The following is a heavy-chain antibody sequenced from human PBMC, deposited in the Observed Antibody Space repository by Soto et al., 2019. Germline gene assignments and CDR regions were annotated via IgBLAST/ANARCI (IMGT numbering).Heavy chain of an antibody. D-gene: IGHD3-10*01. CDR3: ARRRGITMVRGVMPARMDV. CDR2: IIPIFGTA. V-gene: IGHV1-69*01. CDR1: GGTFSSYA. Sequence: QVQLVQSGAEVKKPGSSVKVSCKASGGTFSSYAISWVRQAPGQGLEWMGGIIPIFGTANYAQKFQGRVTITADESTSYAYMELSSLRSEDTAVYYCARRRGITMVRGVMPARMDVLGQGTTVTGSS. J-gene: IGHJ6*02.